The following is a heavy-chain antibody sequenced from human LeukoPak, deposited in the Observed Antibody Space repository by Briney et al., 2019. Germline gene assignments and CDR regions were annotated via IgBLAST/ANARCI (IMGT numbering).Heavy chain of an antibody. Sequence: GGSLRLSCIVSGFSFSGNCMSWVRQAPGKGLEWVAKIKEDGNEIYYVDSVKGRFTISRDNTNNALFLQMNSLRAEDTAVYYCATGGAVTGRFAYWGQGTLVTVSS. CDR2: IKEDGNEI. J-gene: IGHJ4*02. V-gene: IGHV3-7*01. CDR3: ATGGAVTGRFAY. D-gene: IGHD6-19*01. CDR1: GFSFSGNC.